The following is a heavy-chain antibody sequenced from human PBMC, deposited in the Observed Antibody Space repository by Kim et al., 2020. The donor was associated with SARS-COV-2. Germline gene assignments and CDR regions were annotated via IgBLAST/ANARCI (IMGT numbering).Heavy chain of an antibody. Sequence: GGSLRLSCAASGFTFSSYGMHWVRQAPGKGLEWVAVIWYDGSNKYYADSVKGRFTISRDNSKNTLYLQMNSLRAEDTAVYYCARGPDYAAEYFQHWGQGTLVTVSS. CDR1: GFTFSSYG. V-gene: IGHV3-33*08. CDR2: IWYDGSNK. D-gene: IGHD4-17*01. CDR3: ARGPDYAAEYFQH. J-gene: IGHJ1*01.